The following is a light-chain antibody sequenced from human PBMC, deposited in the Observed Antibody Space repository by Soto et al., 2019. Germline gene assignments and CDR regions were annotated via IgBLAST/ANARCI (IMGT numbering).Light chain of an antibody. CDR3: QHYVTWPLT. V-gene: IGKV3-15*01. J-gene: IGKJ4*01. CDR2: GVS. CDR1: QSVSSK. Sequence: EIVMTQSPATLSVSPGERATLSCRASQSVSSKLAWFQQKPGQAPSLLIYGVSTRATGVPARFSGSRSGAEFTLTISSLQSEDFAVYYCQHYVTWPLTFGGGTKVDIK.